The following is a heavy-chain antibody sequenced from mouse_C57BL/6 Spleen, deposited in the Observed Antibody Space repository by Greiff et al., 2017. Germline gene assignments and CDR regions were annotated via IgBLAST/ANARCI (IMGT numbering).Heavy chain of an antibody. D-gene: IGHD4-1*01. V-gene: IGHV1-82*01. CDR3: AGDWGFDY. CDR2: IYPGDGDT. J-gene: IGHJ2*01. Sequence: QVQLQQPGPELVKPGASVKISCKASGYAFSSSWMNWVKQRPGKGLEWIGRIYPGDGDTNYNGKFKGKATLTADKSSSTAYMQLSSLTSEDSAVCFCAGDWGFDYWGQGTTLTVSS. CDR1: GYAFSSSW.